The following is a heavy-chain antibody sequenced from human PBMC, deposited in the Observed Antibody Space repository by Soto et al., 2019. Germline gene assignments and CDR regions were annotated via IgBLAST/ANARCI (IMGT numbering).Heavy chain of an antibody. CDR1: GGSISSSSYY. Sequence: SETLSLTCTVSGGSISSSSYYWGWIRQPPGKGLEWIGSIYYSGSTYYNPSLKSRVTISVDTSKNQFSLKLSSVTAADTAVYYCARLVYDFWSGSGWFDPWGQGTLVTVSS. D-gene: IGHD3-3*01. J-gene: IGHJ5*02. CDR3: ARLVYDFWSGSGWFDP. CDR2: IYYSGST. V-gene: IGHV4-39*01.